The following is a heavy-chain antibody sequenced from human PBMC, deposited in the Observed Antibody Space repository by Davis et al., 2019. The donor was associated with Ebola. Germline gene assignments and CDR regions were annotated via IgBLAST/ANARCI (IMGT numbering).Heavy chain of an antibody. D-gene: IGHD5-24*01. CDR3: ASSWLQLGGDY. Sequence: PGGSLRLSCAASEFSFSSHAMHWVRQAPGKGLEWVAVISYDGSSKNYADSVKGRFTISRDNSKNTLYLQMNSLRAEDTAVYYCASSWLQLGGDYWGQGTLVTVSS. CDR1: EFSFSSHA. V-gene: IGHV3-30-3*01. CDR2: ISYDGSSK. J-gene: IGHJ4*02.